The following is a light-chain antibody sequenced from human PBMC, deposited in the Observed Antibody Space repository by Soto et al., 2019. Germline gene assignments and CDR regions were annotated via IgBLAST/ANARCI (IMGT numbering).Light chain of an antibody. CDR2: LGS. CDR1: QSLLHSNGYNY. V-gene: IGKV2-28*01. J-gene: IGKJ1*01. CDR3: MQALQTPWA. Sequence: IVMTQSPVSLPVTPGKPASISCRSSQSLLHSNGYNYLDWYLQKPGQSPQLLIYLGSNRASGVPDRFSGSGSGTDVTLKISRVEAEDVGVYYCMQALQTPWALGEGTRVDIK.